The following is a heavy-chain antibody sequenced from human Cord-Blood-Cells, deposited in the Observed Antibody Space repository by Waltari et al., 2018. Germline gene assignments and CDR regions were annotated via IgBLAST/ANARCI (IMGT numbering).Heavy chain of an antibody. V-gene: IGHV1-3*01. J-gene: IGHJ4*02. CDR3: AGGGYDFWSGYYDY. CDR1: GYTFTSYA. D-gene: IGHD3-3*01. Sequence: QVQLVQSGAEVKKPGASVKVSCKASGYTFTSYAMHWVRQAPGQRLEWMGWINAGNGNTKYSQKFQGRVTITRETSASTADMELSSLRSEDTAVYYCAGGGYDFWSGYYDYWGQGTLVTVSS. CDR2: INAGNGNT.